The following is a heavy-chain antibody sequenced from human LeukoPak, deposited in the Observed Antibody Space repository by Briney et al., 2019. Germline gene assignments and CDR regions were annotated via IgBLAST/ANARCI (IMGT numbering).Heavy chain of an antibody. CDR3: AKAPTHFTFGGVIVDY. V-gene: IGHV3-30*02. J-gene: IGHJ4*02. D-gene: IGHD3-16*02. CDR2: IRYDGSNK. CDR1: GFTFSSYG. Sequence: GGSLRLSCAASGFTFSSYGMHWVRQAPGKGLEWVAFIRYDGSNKYYADSVKGRFTISRDNSKNTLYLQMNSPRAEDTAVNYCAKAPTHFTFGGVIVDYWGQGTLVTVSS.